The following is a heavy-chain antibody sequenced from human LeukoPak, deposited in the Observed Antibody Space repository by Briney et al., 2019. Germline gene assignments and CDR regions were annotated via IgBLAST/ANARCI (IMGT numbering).Heavy chain of an antibody. CDR3: AKFPPSLVDTAMAFDY. Sequence: PGGSLRLSCAASGFTFSSYAMSWVRQAPGKGLEWVSAISGSGGSTYYADSVKGQFTISRDNSKNTLYLQMNSLRAEDTAVYYCAKFPPSLVDTAMAFDYWGQGTLVTVSS. J-gene: IGHJ4*02. CDR2: ISGSGGST. V-gene: IGHV3-23*01. CDR1: GFTFSSYA. D-gene: IGHD5-18*01.